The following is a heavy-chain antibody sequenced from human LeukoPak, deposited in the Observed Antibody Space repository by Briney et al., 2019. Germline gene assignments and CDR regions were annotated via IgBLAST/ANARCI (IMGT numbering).Heavy chain of an antibody. CDR3: ARVRYSYGYDW. Sequence: GGSLRLSCAASGFTFGNYWMHWVRQVPGKGLVWVSRINSDGRSISYADSVKGRFTISRDNAKNTLYLQMNSLRAEDTAVYYCARVRYSYGYDWWGQGTLVTVSS. V-gene: IGHV3-74*01. D-gene: IGHD5-18*01. CDR2: INSDGRSI. J-gene: IGHJ4*02. CDR1: GFTFGNYW.